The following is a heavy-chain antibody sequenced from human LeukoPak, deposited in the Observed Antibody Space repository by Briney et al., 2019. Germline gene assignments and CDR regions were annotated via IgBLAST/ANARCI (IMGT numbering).Heavy chain of an antibody. V-gene: IGHV3-30*02. CDR3: AKDRGYSGSYPADY. J-gene: IGHJ4*02. Sequence: GGSLRLSCAASGFTFSSYGMHWVRQAPGKGLEWAAFIRYDGSNKYYADSVKGRFTISRDNSKNTLYLQMNSLRAEDTAVYYCAKDRGYSGSYPADYWGQGTLVTVSS. CDR2: IRYDGSNK. CDR1: GFTFSSYG. D-gene: IGHD1-26*01.